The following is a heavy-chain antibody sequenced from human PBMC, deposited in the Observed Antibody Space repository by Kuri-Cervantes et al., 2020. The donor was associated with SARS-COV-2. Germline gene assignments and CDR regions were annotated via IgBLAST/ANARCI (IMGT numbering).Heavy chain of an antibody. CDR3: ARGNIARAGGVDY. V-gene: IGHV1-69*13. D-gene: IGHD1/OR15-1a*01. J-gene: IGHJ4*02. Sequence: SVKVSCKASGGTFSSYPISWVRQAPGQGLEWMGGIIPIFDSANYAQKFQGRVTITADESTSTAYMELSSLRSEDTAVYYCARGNIARAGGVDYWGQGTLVTVSS. CDR1: GGTFSSYP. CDR2: IIPIFDSA.